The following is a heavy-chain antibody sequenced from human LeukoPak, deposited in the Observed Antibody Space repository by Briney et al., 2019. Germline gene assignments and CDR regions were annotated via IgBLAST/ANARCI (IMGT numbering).Heavy chain of an antibody. CDR1: GFTFSDCY. J-gene: IGHJ4*02. V-gene: IGHV3-11*04. Sequence: PGGSLRLSCAASGFTFSDCYMSWIRQAPGKGLEWVSYISSSGSTIYYADSVKGRFTISRDNAKNSLYLQMNSLRAEDTAVYYCAIDVLAEKVLSDWGQGTLVTVSS. D-gene: IGHD3-10*02. CDR2: ISSSGSTI. CDR3: AIDVLAEKVLSD.